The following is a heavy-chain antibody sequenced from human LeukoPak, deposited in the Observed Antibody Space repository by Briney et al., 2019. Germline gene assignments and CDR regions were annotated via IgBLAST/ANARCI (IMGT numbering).Heavy chain of an antibody. J-gene: IGHJ4*02. CDR2: IYSGGST. V-gene: IGHV3-66*01. Sequence: GGSLRLSCAASGFTVSSNYMSWGRQAPGKGLEWVSVIYSGGSTYYADSVKGRFTISRDNSKNTLYLQMNSLRAEDTAVYYCARSPVPAAMREYYFDYWGQGTLVTVSS. D-gene: IGHD2-2*01. CDR1: GFTVSSNY. CDR3: ARSPVPAAMREYYFDY.